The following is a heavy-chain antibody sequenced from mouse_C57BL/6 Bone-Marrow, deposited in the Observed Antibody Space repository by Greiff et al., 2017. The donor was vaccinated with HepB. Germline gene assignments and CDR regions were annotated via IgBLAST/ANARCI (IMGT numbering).Heavy chain of an antibody. V-gene: IGHV1-64*01. Sequence: QVQLQQPGAELVKPGASVKLSCKASGYTFTSYWMHWVKQRPGQGLEWIGRIHPNSGSTNYNEKFKSKATLTVDKSSSTAYMQLSSLTSEDSAVYYCARRMSLTHLWGQGTTLTVSS. CDR3: ARRMSLTHL. CDR1: GYTFTSYW. J-gene: IGHJ2*01. CDR2: IHPNSGST. D-gene: IGHD6-2*01.